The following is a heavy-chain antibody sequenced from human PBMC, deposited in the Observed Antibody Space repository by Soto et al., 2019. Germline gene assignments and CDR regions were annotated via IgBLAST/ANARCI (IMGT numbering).Heavy chain of an antibody. CDR2: TYCRSKWYH. V-gene: IGHV6-1*01. CDR3: ARDNIVVVVAAPNDAFDI. J-gene: IGHJ3*02. Sequence: SQTLSLTCAISGDSVSSNSAAWNWIRQSPSRGLEWLGRTYCRSKWYHDYAISVKSRMTINPDTSKNQFSLQLNSVTPEDTAVYYCARDNIVVVVAAPNDAFDIWGQGTMVTVSS. CDR1: GDSVSSNSAA. D-gene: IGHD2-15*01.